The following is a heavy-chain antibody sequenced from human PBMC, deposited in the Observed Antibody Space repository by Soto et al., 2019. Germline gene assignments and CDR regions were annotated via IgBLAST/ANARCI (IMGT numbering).Heavy chain of an antibody. CDR3: AREAITMIVVVITGPFDY. CDR1: GFTFSSYA. J-gene: IGHJ4*02. Sequence: GGSLRLSCAASGFTFSSYAMHWVRQAPGKGLEWVAVISYDGSNKYYADYVKGRFTISRDNSKNTLYLQMNSLRAEDTAFYYCAREAITMIVVVITGPFDYWGQGTLVTVSS. V-gene: IGHV3-30-3*01. D-gene: IGHD3-22*01. CDR2: ISYDGSNK.